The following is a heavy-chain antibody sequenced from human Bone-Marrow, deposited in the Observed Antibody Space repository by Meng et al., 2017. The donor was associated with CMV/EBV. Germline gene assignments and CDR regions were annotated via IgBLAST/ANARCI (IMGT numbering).Heavy chain of an antibody. J-gene: IGHJ4*02. CDR2: ISYDGSNK. V-gene: IGHV3-30-3*01. Sequence: GGSRRLSCAASGFTFSSYAMHWVRQAPGKGLEWVAVISYDGSNKYYADSVKGRFTISRDNSKNTLYLQMNSLRAEDTAVYYCASGYGGSSHWGQGTLVTVYS. CDR1: GFTFSSYA. CDR3: ASGYGGSSH. D-gene: IGHD1-26*01.